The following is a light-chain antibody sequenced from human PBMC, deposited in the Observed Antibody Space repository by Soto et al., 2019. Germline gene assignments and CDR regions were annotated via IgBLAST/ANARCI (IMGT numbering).Light chain of an antibody. CDR3: QQHSNLPPIR. J-gene: IGKJ5*01. V-gene: IGKV3-15*01. CDR1: QSVSSN. Sequence: EIRMTQSLDILSVTKGERATLSCRASQSVSSNLAWYQQQPGRAPRLLLYDTSTRATGIPARFSGSGSGTAYTLTTSTPHSADDAAYYCQQHSNLPPIRFGPGTLLEIK. CDR2: DTS.